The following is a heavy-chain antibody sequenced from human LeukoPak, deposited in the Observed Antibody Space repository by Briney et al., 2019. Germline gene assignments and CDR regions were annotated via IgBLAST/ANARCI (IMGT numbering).Heavy chain of an antibody. Sequence: ASVKVSCKASGYTFTGYYMHWVRQAPGQGLEWMGWINPNSGGTNYAQKFQGRVTVTRDTSISTAYMELSRLRSDDTAVYYCARARALNWNYPSSLDYWGQGTLVTVSS. CDR3: ARARALNWNYPSSLDY. D-gene: IGHD1-7*01. J-gene: IGHJ4*02. CDR1: GYTFTGYY. CDR2: INPNSGGT. V-gene: IGHV1-2*02.